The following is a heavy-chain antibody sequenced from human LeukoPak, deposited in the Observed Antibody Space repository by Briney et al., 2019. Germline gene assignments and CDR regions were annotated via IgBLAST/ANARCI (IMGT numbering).Heavy chain of an antibody. J-gene: IGHJ4*02. CDR3: ARDDVGYFDY. CDR2: ISSSSSI. CDR1: GFTFSRNS. V-gene: IGHV3-48*01. D-gene: IGHD1-26*01. Sequence: GGSLRLSCAASGFTFSRNSMNWVRQAPGKGLEWVSYISSSSSIYYADSVKGRFTISRDNAKNALYLQMNSLRAEDTAVYYCARDDVGYFDYWGQGTLVTVSS.